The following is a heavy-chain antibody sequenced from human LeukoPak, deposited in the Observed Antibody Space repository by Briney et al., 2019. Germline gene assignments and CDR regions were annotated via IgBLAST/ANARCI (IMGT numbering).Heavy chain of an antibody. Sequence: SVKVSCKASGGTFSSYAISWVRQAPGQGLEWMGGITPIFGTANYAQKFQGRVTITADESTSTAYMELSSLRSEDTAVYYCARSDSSWYRVYYYYGMDVWGQGTTVTVSS. D-gene: IGHD6-13*01. CDR3: ARSDSSWYRVYYYYGMDV. V-gene: IGHV1-69*13. CDR1: GGTFSSYA. CDR2: ITPIFGTA. J-gene: IGHJ6*02.